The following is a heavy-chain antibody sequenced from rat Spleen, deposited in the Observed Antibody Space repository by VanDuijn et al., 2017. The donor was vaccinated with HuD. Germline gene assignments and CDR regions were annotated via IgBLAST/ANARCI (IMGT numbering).Heavy chain of an antibody. D-gene: IGHD4-6*01. Sequence: QVQLKESGPGLVQPSQTLSLTCTVSGFSLTSHHVSWVRQPPGKGLEWMGVIWTGGNTAYKSLLKSRLSINRDTSKSQVFLKMDSLQTEDTATYYCARFGGEFEYWGQGVMVTVSS. CDR1: GFSLTSHH. V-gene: IGHV2-43*01. CDR2: IWTGGNT. CDR3: ARFGGEFEY. J-gene: IGHJ2*01.